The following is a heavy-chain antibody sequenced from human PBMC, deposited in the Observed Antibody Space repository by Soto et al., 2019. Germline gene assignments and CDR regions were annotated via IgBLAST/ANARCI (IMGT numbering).Heavy chain of an antibody. CDR3: APEGAKNTWNFHY. J-gene: IGHJ4*02. D-gene: IGHD1-1*01. Sequence: PGGSLRLSCVASGFTFDSCGMNWVRQAPGKGLEWVAGVSPHAANTYYADSVRGRFIISRDDSRKTVSLDMNSLRGEDSAVYYCAPEGAKNTWNFHYSGQGTVVTVSS. CDR2: VSPHAANT. V-gene: IGHV3-23*01. CDR1: GFTFDSCG.